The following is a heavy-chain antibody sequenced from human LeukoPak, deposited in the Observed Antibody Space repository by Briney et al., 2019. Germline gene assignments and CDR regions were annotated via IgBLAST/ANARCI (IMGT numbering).Heavy chain of an antibody. CDR3: ARDLYGSSWSYYGMDV. Sequence: SETLSLTCTVPGGSISGYYWSWIRQPPGKGLEWIGYISYIGNTNYNPSLKSRVTISVDTSKNQFSLKLSSVTAADTAVYYCARDLYGSSWSYYGMDVWGQGTTVTVSS. D-gene: IGHD6-13*01. CDR2: ISYIGNT. V-gene: IGHV4-59*01. J-gene: IGHJ6*02. CDR1: GGSISGYY.